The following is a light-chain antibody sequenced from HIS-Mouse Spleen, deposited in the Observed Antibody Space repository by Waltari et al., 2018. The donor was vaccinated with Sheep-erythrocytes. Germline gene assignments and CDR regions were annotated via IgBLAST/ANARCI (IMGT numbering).Light chain of an antibody. Sequence: QSALTQPASVSGSPGQSITISCTGTSSDVGSYNLVSWYQQHPGHAPKLMIYEGSKRPSGVSNRFSGSKSGNTASLTISVLQAEDEADYYCCSYAGSSTPWVFGGRTKLTVL. CDR1: SSDVGSYNL. CDR3: CSYAGSSTPWV. CDR2: EGS. J-gene: IGLJ3*02. V-gene: IGLV2-23*01.